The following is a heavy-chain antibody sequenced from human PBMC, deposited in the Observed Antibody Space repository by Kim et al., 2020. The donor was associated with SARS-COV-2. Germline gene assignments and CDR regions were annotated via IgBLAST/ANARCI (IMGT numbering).Heavy chain of an antibody. CDR2: IYYSGST. J-gene: IGHJ4*02. Sequence: SETPSLTCTVSGGSISSYYWSWIRQPPGKGLEWIGYIYYSGSTNYNPSLKSRVTISVDTSKNQFSLKLSSVTAADTAVYYCARAGVTGYSPFDYWGQGTLVTVSS. CDR1: GGSISSYY. CDR3: ARAGVTGYSPFDY. V-gene: IGHV4-59*13. D-gene: IGHD3-9*01.